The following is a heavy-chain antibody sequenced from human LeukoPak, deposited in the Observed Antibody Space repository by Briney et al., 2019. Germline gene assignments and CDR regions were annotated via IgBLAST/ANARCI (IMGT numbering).Heavy chain of an antibody. CDR1: GFTFSSYE. CDR3: AKSIAVAGFAGGRTFDY. Sequence: GGSLRLSCAASGFTFSSYEMNWVRQAPGKGLEWVSYISSSGSTIYYADSVKGRFTISRDNAKNSLYLQMNSLRAEDTALYYCAKSIAVAGFAGGRTFDYWGQGSLVTVSS. CDR2: ISSSGSTI. D-gene: IGHD6-19*01. V-gene: IGHV3-48*03. J-gene: IGHJ4*02.